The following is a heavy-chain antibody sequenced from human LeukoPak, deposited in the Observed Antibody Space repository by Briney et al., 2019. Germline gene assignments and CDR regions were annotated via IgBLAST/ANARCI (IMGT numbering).Heavy chain of an antibody. CDR2: IYSGGST. Sequence: GGSLRLSCAASGFTVSSNYMSWVRQAPGKGLEWVSVIYSGGSTYYADSVKGRFTISRDNSKNTLYLQMNSLRAEDTAVYYCARGVYDGSGFYYCYYMDVWGKGTTVTVSS. CDR3: ARGVYDGSGFYYCYYMDV. CDR1: GFTVSSNY. D-gene: IGHD3-22*01. J-gene: IGHJ6*03. V-gene: IGHV3-53*01.